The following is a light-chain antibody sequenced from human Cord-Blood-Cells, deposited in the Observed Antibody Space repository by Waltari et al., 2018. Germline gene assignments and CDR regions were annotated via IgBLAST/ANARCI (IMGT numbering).Light chain of an antibody. CDR1: QSVSSSY. CDR2: GAS. Sequence: EIVLTQSPGTLSLSPGERATLSCRASQSVSSSYLAWYQQKPGQAPRLLIYGASSRATGIPDRFSGSVSCTDFTLTISRLEPEDFAVYYCQQYGSSSTWTFGQGTKVEIK. V-gene: IGKV3-20*01. CDR3: QQYGSSSTWT. J-gene: IGKJ1*01.